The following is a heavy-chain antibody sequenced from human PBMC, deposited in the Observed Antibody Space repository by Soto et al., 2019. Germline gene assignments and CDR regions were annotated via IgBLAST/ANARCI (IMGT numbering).Heavy chain of an antibody. CDR2: ISFDGSNT. J-gene: IGHJ3*02. CDR1: GFTFSSYG. V-gene: IGHV3-30*18. Sequence: QVQLVESGGGVVQPGGSLRLSCAASGFTFSSYGMHWVRQAPGKGLEWVTFISFDGSNTDYAESVKGRFTISRDNPKNTLYLQMNSLRAEDRAVYYCAKGYGGQRLTLGDAFDIWGQGTMVTVSS. D-gene: IGHD5-18*01. CDR3: AKGYGGQRLTLGDAFDI.